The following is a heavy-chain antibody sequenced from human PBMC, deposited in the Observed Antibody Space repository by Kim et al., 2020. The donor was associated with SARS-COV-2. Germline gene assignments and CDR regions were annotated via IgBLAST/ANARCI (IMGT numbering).Heavy chain of an antibody. V-gene: IGHV3-30*18. CDR2: ISYDGSNK. CDR1: GFTFSSYG. D-gene: IGHD6-19*01. CDR3: SKGRAVAGPSSS. Sequence: GGSLRLSCAASGFTFSSYGMHWVRQAPGKGLEWVAVISYDGSNKYYADSVKGRFTISRDNSKNTLYLQMNSLRAEDTAVYYCSKGRAVAGPSSSWGQGTL. J-gene: IGHJ4*02.